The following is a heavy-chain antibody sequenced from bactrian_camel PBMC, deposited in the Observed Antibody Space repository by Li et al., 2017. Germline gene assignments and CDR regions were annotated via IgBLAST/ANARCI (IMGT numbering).Heavy chain of an antibody. J-gene: IGHJ6*01. CDR1: GFTFSSYW. CDR2: IDSDGSST. CDR3: AASPDIRGKGARWLSGGYADFDY. D-gene: IGHD8*01. V-gene: IGHV3S6*01. Sequence: VQLVESGGGLVQPGGSVRLSCAASGFTFSSYWTYWVRQAPGKGLKWVSSIDSDGSSTDYAASVKDRFTISRDNAKNTLYLRMTSLKPEDTATYYCAASPDIRGKGARWLSGGYADFDYWGQGTQVTVS.